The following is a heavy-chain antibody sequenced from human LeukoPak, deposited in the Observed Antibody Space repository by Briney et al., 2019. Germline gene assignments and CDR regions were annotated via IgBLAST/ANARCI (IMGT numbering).Heavy chain of an antibody. Sequence: GGSLRLSCAASGFTFSSYAMSWVRQAPGKGLEWVSAISGSGGSTYYADSVKGRFTISRDNSKNTLYLQMNSLRAEDTAVYYCAPMGNYYDNSAQRWIRYFQHWGPGTLVTVSS. J-gene: IGHJ1*01. CDR2: ISGSGGST. CDR3: APMGNYYDNSAQRWIRYFQH. V-gene: IGHV3-23*01. CDR1: GFTFSSYA. D-gene: IGHD3-22*01.